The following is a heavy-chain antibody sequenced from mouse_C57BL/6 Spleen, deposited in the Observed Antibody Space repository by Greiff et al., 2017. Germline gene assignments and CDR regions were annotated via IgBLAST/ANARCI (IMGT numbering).Heavy chain of an antibody. CDR3: AREGVIYDGLSYLDY. Sequence: QVQLQQPGAELVKPGASVKLSCKASGYTFTSYWMHWVKQRPGQGLEWIGMIHPNSGSTNYNEKFKSKATLTVDKSSSTAYMQLSSLTSEDSAVYYGAREGVIYDGLSYLDYWGQGTTLTVSS. CDR1: GYTFTSYW. D-gene: IGHD2-3*01. J-gene: IGHJ2*01. CDR2: IHPNSGST. V-gene: IGHV1-64*01.